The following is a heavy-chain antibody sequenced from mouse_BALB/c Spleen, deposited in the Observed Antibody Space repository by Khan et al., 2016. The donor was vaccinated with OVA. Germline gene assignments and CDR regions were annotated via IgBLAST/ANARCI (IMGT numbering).Heavy chain of an antibody. CDR1: GFSLTSYG. CDR3: ARYYGNYGWYFDV. J-gene: IGHJ1*01. CDR2: IWTGGST. D-gene: IGHD2-1*01. V-gene: IGHV2-9*02. Sequence: QVRLQQSGPGLVAPSQSLSITCTVSGFSLTSYGVHWVCQPPGKGLEWLGVIWTGGSTNYNSALMSRLSITKDNSKSQVFLKMNSLQTDDTAMYYCARYYGNYGWYFDVWGAGTTVTVSS.